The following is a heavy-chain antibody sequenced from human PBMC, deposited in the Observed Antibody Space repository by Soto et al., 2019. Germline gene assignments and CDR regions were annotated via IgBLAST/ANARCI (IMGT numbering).Heavy chain of an antibody. CDR3: TRADLTVTMSVFDP. J-gene: IGHJ5*02. V-gene: IGHV3-30-3*01. CDR2: ISDDGSSK. D-gene: IGHD4-17*01. Sequence: QVQLVESGGGVVQPGRSLRLSCAASGLIFSSYAMHWVRQAPGKGLEWVALISDDGSSKYYADSVKGRFTISRDNSKNTLDLQMNSLSADDTAVYYCTRADLTVTMSVFDPWGQGTLVTVSS. CDR1: GLIFSSYA.